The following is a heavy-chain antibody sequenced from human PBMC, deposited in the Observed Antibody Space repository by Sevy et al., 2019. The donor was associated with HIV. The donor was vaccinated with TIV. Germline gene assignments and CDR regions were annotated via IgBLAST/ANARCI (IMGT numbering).Heavy chain of an antibody. CDR1: GFPFNDYA. J-gene: IGHJ6*03. V-gene: IGHV3-9*01. D-gene: IGHD3-16*01. Sequence: GGSLRLSCAASGFPFNDYAMHWVRQAPGKGLEWVSGISWNRGSIGYADSVKGRFTIYRDNAKQSVYLEMNSLRPEDTATYYCSKELHRGCDSINCYSYYVYFYCLDVWRQATTVTVSS. CDR3: SKELHRGCDSINCYSYYVYFYCLDV. CDR2: ISWNRGSI.